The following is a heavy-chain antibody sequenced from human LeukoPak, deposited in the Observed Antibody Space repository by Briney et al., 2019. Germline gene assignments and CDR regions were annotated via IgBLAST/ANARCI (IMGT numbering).Heavy chain of an antibody. D-gene: IGHD3-22*01. Sequence: GGSLRLSCAASGFTFSSYAMSWVRQAPRKGLEWVSAISGSGGSTYYADSVKGRFTISRDNSKNTLYLQMNSLRAEDTAVYYCAKDEALHYYDSRDTDYWGQGTLVTVSS. CDR2: ISGSGGST. J-gene: IGHJ4*02. V-gene: IGHV3-23*01. CDR3: AKDEALHYYDSRDTDY. CDR1: GFTFSSYA.